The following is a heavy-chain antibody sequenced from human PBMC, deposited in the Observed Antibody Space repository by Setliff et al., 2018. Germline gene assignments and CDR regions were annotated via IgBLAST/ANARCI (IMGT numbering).Heavy chain of an antibody. J-gene: IGHJ5*02. CDR2: INHDGIEK. V-gene: IGHV3-7*01. CDR1: GFSFRDSW. D-gene: IGHD2-21*02. CDR3: VRGGEGRDDSNSGS. Sequence: GGSLRLSCAASGFSFRDSWMGWVRQAPGKGLEWVANINHDGIEKYYVDSVKGRFTISRDNAKNSLYLQMNSLRAEDTAVYYCVRGGEGRDDSNSGSWGQGTLVTV.